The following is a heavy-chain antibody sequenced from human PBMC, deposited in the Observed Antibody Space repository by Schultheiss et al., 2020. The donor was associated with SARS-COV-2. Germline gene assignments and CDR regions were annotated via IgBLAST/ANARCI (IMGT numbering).Heavy chain of an antibody. CDR2: INPNSGGT. D-gene: IGHD2-2*01. Sequence: ASVKVSCKASGYTFTGYYMHWVRQAPGQGLEWMGWINPNSGGTNYAQKFQGWVTMTRDTSISTAYMELSRLRSDDTAVYYCAKGILYCSSTSCFHYYGMDVWGQGTTVTVSS. CDR1: GYTFTGYY. V-gene: IGHV1-2*04. J-gene: IGHJ6*02. CDR3: AKGILYCSSTSCFHYYGMDV.